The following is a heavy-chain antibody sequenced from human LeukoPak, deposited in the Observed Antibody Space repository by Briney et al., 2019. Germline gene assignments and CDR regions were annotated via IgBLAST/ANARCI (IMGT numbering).Heavy chain of an antibody. Sequence: GGSLRLSCAASGFTFSNAWMSWVRQAPGKGLEWVGRIKSKTDGGTTDYAAPVKGRFTISRDDSKNTLYLQMNSLKTEDTAVYYCTTDSDPYYDSSGYPTTLAFDIWGQGTMVTVSS. CDR1: GFTFSNAW. J-gene: IGHJ3*02. D-gene: IGHD3-22*01. CDR2: IKSKTDGGTT. V-gene: IGHV3-15*01. CDR3: TTDSDPYYDSSGYPTTLAFDI.